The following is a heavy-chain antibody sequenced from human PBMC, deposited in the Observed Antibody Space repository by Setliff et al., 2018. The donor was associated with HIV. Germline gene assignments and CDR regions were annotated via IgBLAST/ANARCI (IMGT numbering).Heavy chain of an antibody. V-gene: IGHV4-4*07. CDR3: ARDRIEVVVDGPHDVFDV. D-gene: IGHD2-15*01. Sequence: NPSEILSLTCTVSGDSIGYYYWSWIRQPAGRGLEWMGRIHTSGCTNYNPSRTSRVTLSVDTSKNQFFLKLTSLSAADTAVYSCARDRIEVVVDGPHDVFDVWGRGTTVTVSS. J-gene: IGHJ3*01. CDR2: IHTSGCT. CDR1: GDSIGYYY.